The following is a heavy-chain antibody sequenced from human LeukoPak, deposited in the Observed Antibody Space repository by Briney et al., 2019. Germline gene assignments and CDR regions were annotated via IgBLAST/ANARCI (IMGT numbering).Heavy chain of an antibody. V-gene: IGHV4-38-2*02. CDR1: GYSISSGCY. J-gene: IGHJ4*02. D-gene: IGHD3-22*01. CDR2: IYHSRRT. CDR3: ARETSSNTRIEVAMGSYWDY. Sequence: SETLTLTCTVSGYSISSGCYRCCLRPPPGKGLEWIGRIYHSRRTYYNPSLKSRVTISVDTSKNLFSLKLNSLTAADTAVYYFARETSSNTRIEVAMGSYWDYWGQGTLVTVSS.